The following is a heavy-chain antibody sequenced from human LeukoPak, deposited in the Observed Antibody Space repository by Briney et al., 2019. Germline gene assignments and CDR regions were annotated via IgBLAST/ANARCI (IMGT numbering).Heavy chain of an antibody. J-gene: IGHJ3*02. CDR3: ARHLHGGGSFAVENDAFDI. CDR1: GGSISSGGYY. Sequence: PSQTLSLTCTVSGGSISSGGYYWSWIRQHPGKGLEWIGYIYYSGGTYYNPSLKSRVTISVDTSKNQFSLKLSSVTAADTAVYYCARHLHGGGSFAVENDAFDIWGQGTMVTVSS. D-gene: IGHD6-19*01. CDR2: IYYSGGT. V-gene: IGHV4-31*03.